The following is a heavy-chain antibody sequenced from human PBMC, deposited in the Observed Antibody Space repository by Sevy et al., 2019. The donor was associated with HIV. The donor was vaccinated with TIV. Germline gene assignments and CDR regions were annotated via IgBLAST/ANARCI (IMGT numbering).Heavy chain of an antibody. V-gene: IGHV3-33*01. Sequence: GGSLRLSCAASGFTFSSYGMHWVRQAPGKGLEWVAVIWYDGSNKYYADSVKGRFTISRDNSKNTLYLQMKSLIAEDTAVYYCARVSHPSGHITMIVVVTGAFDIWGQGTMVTVSS. CDR3: ARVSHPSGHITMIVVVTGAFDI. CDR1: GFTFSSYG. J-gene: IGHJ3*02. D-gene: IGHD3-22*01. CDR2: IWYDGSNK.